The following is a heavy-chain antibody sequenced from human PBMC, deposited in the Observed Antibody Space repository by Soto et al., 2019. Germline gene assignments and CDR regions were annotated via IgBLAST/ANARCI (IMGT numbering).Heavy chain of an antibody. Sequence: QVQLVQSGAEVKKPGSSVKVSCKASGGTFSSYAISWVRQAPGQGLEWMGGIIPIFGTANYAQKFQGRVTITADKSTSPADMELSSLRSEATAVYSCARPAKSSEFWSGYYQRFDYCGQGTLVTFAS. CDR3: ARPAKSSEFWSGYYQRFDY. CDR1: GGTFSSYA. J-gene: IGHJ4*02. D-gene: IGHD3-3*01. CDR2: IIPIFGTA. V-gene: IGHV1-69*06.